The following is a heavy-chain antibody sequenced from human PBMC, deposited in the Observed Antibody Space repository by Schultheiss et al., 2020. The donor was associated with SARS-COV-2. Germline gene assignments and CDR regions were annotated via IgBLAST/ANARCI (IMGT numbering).Heavy chain of an antibody. V-gene: IGHV3-74*01. Sequence: GGSLRLSCAASGFTFSSYWMHWVRQAPGKGLEWVSGISWNSGSIGYADSVKGRFTISRDNSKNTLYLQMNSLRAEDTAVYYCARLYGGFFDYWGQGTLVTVSS. D-gene: IGHD4-23*01. CDR2: ISWNSGSI. CDR3: ARLYGGFFDY. J-gene: IGHJ4*02. CDR1: GFTFSSYW.